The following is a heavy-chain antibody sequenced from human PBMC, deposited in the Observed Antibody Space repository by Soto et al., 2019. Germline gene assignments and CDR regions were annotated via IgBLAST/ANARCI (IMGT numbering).Heavy chain of an antibody. J-gene: IGHJ4*02. V-gene: IGHV3-48*02. CDR3: ARSVEGHFDY. D-gene: IGHD6-19*01. CDR1: GFPFSIYS. Sequence: EVPLVESGGGLVQPGGSLRLTCVASGFPFSIYSMNWVRQAPGKGLEWSSYITSDTNTIKYADSVKGRFTISRDNAQNLVYLQMNSLRDEDTAVYFCARSVEGHFDYWGQGTVVTVSS. CDR2: ITSDTNTI.